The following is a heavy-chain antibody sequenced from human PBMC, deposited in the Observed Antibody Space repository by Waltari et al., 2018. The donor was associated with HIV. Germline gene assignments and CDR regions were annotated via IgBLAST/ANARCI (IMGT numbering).Heavy chain of an antibody. Sequence: FTFSRYGMHWVRQAPGKGLEWVALIWYDGSNKYYADSVKGRFAISRDNSKNTVYLQMNSRRAEDTAVYYCARDRSSSWYGKDYYYFGMDVWGQGTTVTVSS. J-gene: IGHJ6*02. CDR1: FTFSRYG. D-gene: IGHD6-13*01. CDR2: IWYDGSNK. V-gene: IGHV3-33*01. CDR3: ARDRSSSWYGKDYYYFGMDV.